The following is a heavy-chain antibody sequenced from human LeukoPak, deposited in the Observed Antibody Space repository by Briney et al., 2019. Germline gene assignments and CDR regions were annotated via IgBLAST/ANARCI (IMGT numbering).Heavy chain of an antibody. D-gene: IGHD2-2*01. V-gene: IGHV6-1*01. CDR3: AGDDCSGTSCYVDS. Sequence: SQTLSLTRAISGDGVSSNSAAWNWIRQSPSRGLEWLGRTYYRSKWYNDYAVSVKSRITINPDTSKNQFPLQLNSVTPEDTAVYYCAGDDCSGTSCYVDSWGQGTLVTVSS. CDR2: TYYRSKWYN. CDR1: GDGVSSNSAA. J-gene: IGHJ5*01.